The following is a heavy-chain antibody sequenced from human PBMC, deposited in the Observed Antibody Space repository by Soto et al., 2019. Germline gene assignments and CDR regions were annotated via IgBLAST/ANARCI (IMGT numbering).Heavy chain of an antibody. CDR3: ARHQGAAAGQPFDY. Sequence: SETLSLTCTVSGGSISSSSYYWGWIRQPPGKGLEWIGSIYYSGSTYYNPSLKSRVTISVDTSKNQFSLKLSSVTAADTAVYYCARHQGAAAGQPFDYWGQGTLVTVSS. V-gene: IGHV4-39*01. J-gene: IGHJ4*02. D-gene: IGHD6-13*01. CDR2: IYYSGST. CDR1: GGSISSSSYY.